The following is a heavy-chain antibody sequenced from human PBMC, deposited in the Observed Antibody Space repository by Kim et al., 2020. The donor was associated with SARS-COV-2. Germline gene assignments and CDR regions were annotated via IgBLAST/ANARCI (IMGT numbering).Heavy chain of an antibody. V-gene: IGHV3-33*05. CDR1: GFTFSSYG. CDR2: ISYDGSNK. J-gene: IGHJ1*01. D-gene: IGHD6-13*01. Sequence: GGSLRLSCAASGFTFSSYGMHWVRQAPGKGLEWVAVISYDGSNKYYADSVKGRFTISRDNSKNTLYLQMNSLRAEDTAVYYCARDSKTSSSWEYFQHWGQGTLVTVSS. CDR3: ARDSKTSSSWEYFQH.